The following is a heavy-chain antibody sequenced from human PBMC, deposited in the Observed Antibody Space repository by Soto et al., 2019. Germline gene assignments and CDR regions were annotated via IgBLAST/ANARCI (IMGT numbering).Heavy chain of an antibody. CDR3: ARTHYDFWSGYYTAHFDY. J-gene: IGHJ4*02. V-gene: IGHV5-51*01. Sequence: GESLKISCKGSGYSFTSYWIGWVRQMPGKGLEWMGIIYPVDSDTRYSPSFQGQVTISADKSISTAYLQWSSLKASDTAMYYCARTHYDFWSGYYTAHFDYWGQGTLVTVSS. D-gene: IGHD3-3*01. CDR1: GYSFTSYW. CDR2: IYPVDSDT.